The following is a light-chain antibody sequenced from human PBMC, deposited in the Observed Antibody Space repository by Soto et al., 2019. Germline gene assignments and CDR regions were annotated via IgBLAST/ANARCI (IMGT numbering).Light chain of an antibody. CDR2: DST. J-gene: IGKJ5*01. V-gene: IGKV3-11*01. CDR3: QQRNVWPPIT. CDR1: QSIHTS. Sequence: EIVMTQSPDTLSVSPGERATLSCRASQSIHTSLAWYQQKSGKPPRLVIYDSTLRANGVPDRFGGSRSGTEFTLTINSLEPEDFAVYYCQQRNVWPPITFGQGTRLEIK.